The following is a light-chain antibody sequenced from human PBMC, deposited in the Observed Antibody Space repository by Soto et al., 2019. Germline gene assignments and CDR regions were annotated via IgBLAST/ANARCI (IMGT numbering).Light chain of an antibody. V-gene: IGKV3-15*01. Sequence: EIVVTQSAATLSVSPGERVTLSCRASQSVRNKLAWYQQKPGQTPRVIIYDTSTRAAAIAARFSGSGYGTYFTLTTSSLQYADFAVYYCKQYKTCRPITFGQGTRLEIK. CDR1: QSVRNK. CDR3: KQYKTCRPIT. CDR2: DTS. J-gene: IGKJ5*01.